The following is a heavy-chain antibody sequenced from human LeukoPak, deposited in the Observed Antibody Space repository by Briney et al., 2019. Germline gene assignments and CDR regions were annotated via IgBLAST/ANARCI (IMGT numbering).Heavy chain of an antibody. Sequence: ASVKVSCKASGYTFTGYYMHWVRQAPGQGPEWMGWINPNSGGTNYAQKFQGRVTMTRDTSISTAYMELSRLRSDDTAVYYCARDHYYDSSGLAGYWGQGTLVTVSS. J-gene: IGHJ4*02. D-gene: IGHD3-22*01. CDR2: INPNSGGT. CDR1: GYTFTGYY. CDR3: ARDHYYDSSGLAGY. V-gene: IGHV1-2*02.